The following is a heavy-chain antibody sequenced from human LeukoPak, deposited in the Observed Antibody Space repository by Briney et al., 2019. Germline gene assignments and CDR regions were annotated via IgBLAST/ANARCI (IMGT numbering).Heavy chain of an antibody. CDR2: ISSSSSYI. J-gene: IGHJ3*02. CDR1: GFTFSSYS. V-gene: IGHV3-21*01. D-gene: IGHD3-16*01. CDR3: ASWAQKDDAFDI. Sequence: PGGSLRLSCAASGFTFSSYSMNWVRQAPGKGLEWVSSISSSSSYIYYADSVKGRFTISRDNAKNSLYLQMNSLRAEDTAVYYCASWAQKDDAFDIWGQGTMVTVSS.